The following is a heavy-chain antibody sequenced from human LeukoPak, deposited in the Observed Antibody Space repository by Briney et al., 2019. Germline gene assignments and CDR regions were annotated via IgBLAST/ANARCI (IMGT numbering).Heavy chain of an antibody. V-gene: IGHV3-64*01. Sequence: GGSLRLSCAASGFTFSSYAMHWVRQAPGKGLEYVSAICSNGGSTYYANSVKGRFTISRDNSKNTLYLQMGSLRAEDMAVYYCARGLRGQYSSSWYYFDYWGQGTLVTVSS. CDR1: GFTFSSYA. CDR2: ICSNGGST. J-gene: IGHJ4*02. CDR3: ARGLRGQYSSSWYYFDY. D-gene: IGHD6-13*01.